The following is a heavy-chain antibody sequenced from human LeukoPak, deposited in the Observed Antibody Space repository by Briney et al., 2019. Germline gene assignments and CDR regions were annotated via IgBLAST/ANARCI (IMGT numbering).Heavy chain of an antibody. CDR3: ARGGYYYDSSGYYAFGY. CDR1: GGSFSGHY. V-gene: IGHV4-34*01. D-gene: IGHD3-22*01. Sequence: SETLSLTCAVYGGSFSGHYRSWIRQPPGKGLERIGEINHSGSTNCNPSLKSRVTISVDTSKNQFSLKLNSVAAADTAVYYCARGGYYYDSSGYYAFGYWGQGTLVTVSS. CDR2: INHSGST. J-gene: IGHJ4*02.